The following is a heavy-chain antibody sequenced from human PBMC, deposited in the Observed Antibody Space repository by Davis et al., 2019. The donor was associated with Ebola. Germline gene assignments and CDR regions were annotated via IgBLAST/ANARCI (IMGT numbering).Heavy chain of an antibody. CDR2: INPSGGST. CDR3: ARDIRWSNGEQQLGNFDY. CDR1: GYTFTSYY. D-gene: IGHD6-13*01. Sequence: ASVKVSCKASGYTFTSYYMHWVRQAPGQGLEWMGIINPSGGSTSYAQKFQGRVTMTRDTSTSTAYMELSSLRSEDTAVYYCARDIRWSNGEQQLGNFDYWGQGTLVTVSS. V-gene: IGHV1-46*01. J-gene: IGHJ4*02.